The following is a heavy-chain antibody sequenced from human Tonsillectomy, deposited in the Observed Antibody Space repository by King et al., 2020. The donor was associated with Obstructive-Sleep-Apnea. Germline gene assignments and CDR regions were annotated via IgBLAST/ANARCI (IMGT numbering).Heavy chain of an antibody. CDR2: RKYDGSEK. CDR1: GFIFMSYW. V-gene: IGHV3-7*03. CDR3: ARVPISH. D-gene: IGHD3-3*02. Sequence: VQLVESGGGLVQPGGSLRLSCKASGFIFMSYWMNWVRQAPGKGLEWVASRKYDGSEKKYVDSVKGRFIISRDNAKNLLFLEMNSLTAEDTAVYFCARVPISHWGQGILVAVSS. J-gene: IGHJ4*02.